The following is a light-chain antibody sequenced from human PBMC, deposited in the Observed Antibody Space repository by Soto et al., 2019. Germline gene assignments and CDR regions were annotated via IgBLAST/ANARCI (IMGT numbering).Light chain of an antibody. Sequence: QLVMTQSPSASASLGASVKLTCTLSSGHSSYAIAWHQQQPEKGPRYLMKLNSDGSHSKGDGIPDRFSGSSSGAERYLTISSLQSEDEADYYCQTWGTGILVFVGGTKLTVL. V-gene: IGLV4-69*01. CDR2: LNSDGSH. CDR3: QTWGTGILV. CDR1: SGHSSYA. J-gene: IGLJ2*01.